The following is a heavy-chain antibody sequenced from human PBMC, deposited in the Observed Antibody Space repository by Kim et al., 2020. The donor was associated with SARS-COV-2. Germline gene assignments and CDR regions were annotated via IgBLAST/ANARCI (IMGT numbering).Heavy chain of an antibody. V-gene: IGHV1-3*01. J-gene: IGHJ6*02. D-gene: IGHD3-3*01. CDR1: GYTFTSYA. CDR3: ARANTIFGVVNPEYYYYGMDV. CDR2: INAGNGNT. Sequence: ASVKVSCKASGYTFTSYAMHWVRQAPGQRLEWMGWINAGNGNTKYSQKFQGRVTITRDTSASTAYMELSSLRSEDTAVYYCARANTIFGVVNPEYYYYGMDVWGQGTTVTVSS.